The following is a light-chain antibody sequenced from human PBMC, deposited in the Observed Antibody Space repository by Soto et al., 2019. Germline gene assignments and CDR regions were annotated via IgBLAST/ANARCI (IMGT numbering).Light chain of an antibody. V-gene: IGKV3-15*01. J-gene: IGKJ5*01. CDR2: GAS. Sequence: EIVMTQSPATLSVSPGERVTLSCRASQSVNNNLAWCQQRPGQAPRLLIYGASTRATGIPARFSGGRSGTEFTLTISSLQSEDFAVYYCQQYNSWPITFGQGTRLEIK. CDR1: QSVNNN. CDR3: QQYNSWPIT.